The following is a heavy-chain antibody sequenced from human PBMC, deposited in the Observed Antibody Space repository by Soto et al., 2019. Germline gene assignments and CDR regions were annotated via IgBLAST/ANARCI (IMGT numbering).Heavy chain of an antibody. CDR2: IRNKPNGHTT. CDR1: GFTCSGHY. V-gene: IGHV3-72*01. Sequence: EVKLVESGGGLVQHGGSLRLSCKGSGFTCSGHYMYWVRQAPGKGLEWLCRIRNKPNGHTTAYAAAVEGRFTISTDDSQNLENLQINRPQSEDTALYYCPTTVNTAPLFEYWCQGTVVGVSS. D-gene: IGHD2-21*02. CDR3: PTTVNTAPLFEY. J-gene: IGHJ4*02.